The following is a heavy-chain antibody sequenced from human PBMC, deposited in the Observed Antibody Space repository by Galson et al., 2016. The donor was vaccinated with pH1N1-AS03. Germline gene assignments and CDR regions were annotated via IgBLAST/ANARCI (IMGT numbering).Heavy chain of an antibody. D-gene: IGHD3-10*01. CDR2: IDQDGSEQ. J-gene: IGHJ4*02. CDR3: TSGMVELDY. V-gene: IGHV3-7*01. Sequence: LRLSCAASGFRFIDYWMTWVRQAPGKGLEWVANIDQDGSEQYYMDSVEGRFTISRDNAKNSLSLQMNSLRSEDTAVYYCTSGMVELDYWGQGTLVTVSS. CDR1: GFRFIDYW.